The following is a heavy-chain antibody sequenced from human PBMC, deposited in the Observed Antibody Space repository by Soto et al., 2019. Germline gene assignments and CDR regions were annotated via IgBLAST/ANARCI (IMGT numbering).Heavy chain of an antibody. CDR2: ISAYNGNT. V-gene: IGHV1-18*04. CDR3: ARFSPVVVAAGSGWFDP. J-gene: IGHJ5*02. CDR1: GYTFTSFG. D-gene: IGHD2-15*01. Sequence: GASGKVSCKASGYTFTSFGISWVRQAPAQGLEWMGWISAYNGNTNYAQKPQGRVTMTTDTSTSTAYMELRSLRPDDTAVYYCARFSPVVVAAGSGWFDPWGHGTMVTVSS.